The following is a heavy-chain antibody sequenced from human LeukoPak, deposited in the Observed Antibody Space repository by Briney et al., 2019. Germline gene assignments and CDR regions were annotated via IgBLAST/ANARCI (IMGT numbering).Heavy chain of an antibody. CDR3: ATHTGGYSYWWFDI. D-gene: IGHD5-24*01. J-gene: IGHJ5*02. CDR1: GGTFSHYP. CDR2: IIPIYGTA. V-gene: IGHV1-69*13. Sequence: SVKVSCKASGGTFSHYPILWVRQAPGRRLEWLGGIIPIYGTANYALMFQGRITLTAHESTATAYMELRSLTSDDTAMYFCATHTGGYSYWWFDIWGQGTLVTVSS.